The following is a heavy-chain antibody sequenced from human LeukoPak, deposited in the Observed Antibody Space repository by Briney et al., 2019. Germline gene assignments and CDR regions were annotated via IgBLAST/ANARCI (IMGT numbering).Heavy chain of an antibody. J-gene: IGHJ5*02. V-gene: IGHV4-38-2*01. CDR2: IYHSGST. CDR1: GYSISSGYY. D-gene: IGHD2-15*01. Sequence: KPSETLSLTCAVSGYSISSGYYWGWIRQPPGKGLEWIGSIYHSGSTYYNPSLKSRVTISVDTSKNQSSLKLSSVTAADTAVYYCARPTRGYCSGGSCYATPHGWFDPWGQGTLVTVSS. CDR3: ARPTRGYCSGGSCYATPHGWFDP.